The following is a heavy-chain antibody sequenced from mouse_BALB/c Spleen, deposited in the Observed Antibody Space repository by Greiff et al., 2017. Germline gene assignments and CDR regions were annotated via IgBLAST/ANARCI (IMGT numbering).Heavy chain of an antibody. CDR1: GFTFSSYA. V-gene: IGHV5-6-5*01. D-gene: IGHD2-3*01. CDR2: ISSGGST. Sequence: VKLVESGGGLVKPGGSLKLSCAASGFTFSSYAMSWVRQTPEKRLEWVASISSGGSTYYPDSVKGRFTISRDNARNILYLQMSSLRSEDTAMYYCAMTLYYAMDYWGQGTSVTVSS. CDR3: AMTLYYAMDY. J-gene: IGHJ4*01.